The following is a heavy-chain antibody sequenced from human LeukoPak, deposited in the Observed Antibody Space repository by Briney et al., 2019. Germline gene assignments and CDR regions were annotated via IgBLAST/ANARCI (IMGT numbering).Heavy chain of an antibody. D-gene: IGHD5-24*01. Sequence: SETLSLTCAVYGGSFSGYYWSWIRPPPGKGLEWIGEINHSGSTNYNPSLKSRVTISVDTSKNQFSLKLSSVTAADTAVYYCARFRRDGYNSRARTYYYYYYMDVWGKGTTVTVSS. CDR1: GGSFSGYY. CDR3: ARFRRDGYNSRARTYYYYYYMDV. CDR2: INHSGST. V-gene: IGHV4-34*01. J-gene: IGHJ6*03.